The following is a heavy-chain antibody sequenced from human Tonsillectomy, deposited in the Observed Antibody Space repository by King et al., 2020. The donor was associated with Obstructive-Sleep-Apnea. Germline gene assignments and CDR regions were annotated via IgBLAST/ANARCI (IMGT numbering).Heavy chain of an antibody. CDR2: IYYSVST. D-gene: IGHD5-18*01. Sequence: QLQESGPGLVKPSQTLSLTCTVSGGSISSGDYYWSWIRQPPGKGLGWIGYIYYSVSTYYNPSLKSRVTISVDTSNNQFSLKLSSGTAADTAVYYCAREDSYGYGGGYYFDYWGQGTLVTVSS. J-gene: IGHJ4*02. V-gene: IGHV4-30-4*01. CDR1: GGSISSGDYY. CDR3: AREDSYGYGGGYYFDY.